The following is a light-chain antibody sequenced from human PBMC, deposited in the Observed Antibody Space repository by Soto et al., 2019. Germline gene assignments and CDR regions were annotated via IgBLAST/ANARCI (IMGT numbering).Light chain of an antibody. Sequence: QLVLTQSPSASASLGAAVKLTCTLSSGHSKYAIAWHQQQPEKGPRYLMKVNSDGSHSKGDGIPDRFSGSTSGAERYLTISSLQSEDEADYYCHAWGTGIQVFGGGTKVTVL. CDR2: VNSDGSH. J-gene: IGLJ3*02. V-gene: IGLV4-69*01. CDR1: SGHSKYA. CDR3: HAWGTGIQV.